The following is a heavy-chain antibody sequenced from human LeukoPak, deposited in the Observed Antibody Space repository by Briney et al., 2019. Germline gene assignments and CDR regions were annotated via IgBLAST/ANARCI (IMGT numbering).Heavy chain of an antibody. CDR2: ISSSGSTI. D-gene: IGHD2-2*02. CDR1: GFTFSSYE. Sequence: GGSLRLSCAASGFTFSSYEMNWVRQAPGRGLAWVSYISSSGSTIYYADSVKGRFTTSRDNAKNSLYLQMNSLRAEDTAVYYCARHGQYRRYYWGQGTLVTVSS. V-gene: IGHV3-48*03. J-gene: IGHJ4*02. CDR3: ARHGQYRRYY.